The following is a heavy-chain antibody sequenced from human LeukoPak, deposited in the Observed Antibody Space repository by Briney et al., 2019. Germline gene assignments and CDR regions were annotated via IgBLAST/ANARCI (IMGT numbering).Heavy chain of an antibody. CDR2: INHSGST. J-gene: IGHJ6*02. V-gene: IGHV4-34*01. Sequence: ASETLSLTCAVYGGSFSGYYWSWIRQPPGKGLEWIGEINHSGSTNYNPSRKSRVTISVDTSKNQFSLKLSSVTAADTAVYYCARRSEYPDVWGQGTTVTVSS. D-gene: IGHD2-2*01. CDR1: GGSFSGYY. CDR3: ARRSEYPDV.